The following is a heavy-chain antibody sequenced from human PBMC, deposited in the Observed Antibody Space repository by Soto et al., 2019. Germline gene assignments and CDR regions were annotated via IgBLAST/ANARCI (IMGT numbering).Heavy chain of an antibody. V-gene: IGHV3-74*01. CDR1: GFTFSSYW. Sequence: PGGSLRLSCAASGFTFSSYWIHWVRQGPGKGLVWVSRINNDGRSTSYADSVKGRFTISRDNAKNTLYLQMNSLRAEDTAVYYCARSLWSDDAFDIWGQGTMVTVS. CDR3: ARSLWSDDAFDI. D-gene: IGHD3-3*01. J-gene: IGHJ3*02. CDR2: INNDGRST.